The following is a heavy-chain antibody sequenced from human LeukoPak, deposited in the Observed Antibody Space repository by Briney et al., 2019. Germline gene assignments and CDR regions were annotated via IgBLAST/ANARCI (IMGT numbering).Heavy chain of an antibody. J-gene: IGHJ4*02. CDR3: AKGPIRYFDYFDY. Sequence: PGGSLRLSCAASGFTVSSNYMSWVRQAPGKGLEWVSVIYSGGSTYYADSVKGRFTISRDNSKNTLYLQMNSLRAEDTAVYYCAKGPIRYFDYFDYWGQGTLVTVSS. V-gene: IGHV3-53*01. CDR2: IYSGGST. CDR1: GFTVSSNY. D-gene: IGHD3-9*01.